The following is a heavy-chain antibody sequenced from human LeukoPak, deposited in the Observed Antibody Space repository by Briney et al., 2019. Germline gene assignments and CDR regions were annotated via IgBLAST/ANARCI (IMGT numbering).Heavy chain of an antibody. V-gene: IGHV4-34*01. CDR1: GGSFSGYY. Sequence: SETLSLTCAVCGGSFSGYYWSWIRQPPGKGLEWIGEINHSGGTNYNPSLKSRVTISVDTSKNQFSLKLSSVTAADTAVYYCARGFDYSGSYYYLDYFDYWGQGTLVTVSS. CDR3: ARGFDYSGSYYYLDYFDY. CDR2: INHSGGT. D-gene: IGHD1-26*01. J-gene: IGHJ4*02.